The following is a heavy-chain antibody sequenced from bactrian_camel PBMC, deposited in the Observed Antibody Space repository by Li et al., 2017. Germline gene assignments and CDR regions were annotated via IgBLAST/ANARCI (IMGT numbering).Heavy chain of an antibody. D-gene: IGHD6*01. Sequence: HVQLVESGGGLVQPGGSLRLSCVASGFTFSSYSMSWVRQAPGKGLEWVSSIYSDGSKTFYAYSVKGRFTVSRDDAKNTVYLQQSSLSPEDTAVYYCVRDSGPYGGTWSFGYWGQGTQVTVS. CDR1: GFTFSSYS. CDR2: IYSDGSKT. J-gene: IGHJ6*01. V-gene: IGHV3S6*01. CDR3: VRDSGPYGGTWSFGY.